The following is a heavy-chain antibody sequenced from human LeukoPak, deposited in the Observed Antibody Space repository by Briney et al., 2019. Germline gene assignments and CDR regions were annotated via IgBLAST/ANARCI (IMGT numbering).Heavy chain of an antibody. Sequence: PSQTLSLTCTVSGGSISSGDYYWSWIRQPPGKGLEWIGYIYYSGSTYYNPSLKSRVTISVDTSKNQFSLKLSSVTAADTAVYYCARGGYSYGSQPDNFDYWAREPWSPSPQ. D-gene: IGHD5-18*01. CDR3: ARGGYSYGSQPDNFDY. J-gene: IGHJ4*02. CDR1: GGSISSGDYY. CDR2: IYYSGST. V-gene: IGHV4-30-4*08.